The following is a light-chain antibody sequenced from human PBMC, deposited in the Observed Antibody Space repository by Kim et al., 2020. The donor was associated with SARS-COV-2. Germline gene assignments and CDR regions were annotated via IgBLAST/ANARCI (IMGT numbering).Light chain of an antibody. V-gene: IGKV3-11*01. CDR1: QSVDNY. CDR2: DSS. J-gene: IGKJ4*01. Sequence: LSPGDRATLSCRASQSVDNYLIWYQQRPGQAPRLLIYDSSTRASGIPARFSGSGFGTDFTLTISSLEPEDFAVYYCQHRRIWPLTFGGGTKVDIK. CDR3: QHRRIWPLT.